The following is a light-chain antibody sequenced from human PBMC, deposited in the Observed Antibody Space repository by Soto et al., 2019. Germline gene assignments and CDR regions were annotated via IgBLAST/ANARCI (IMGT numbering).Light chain of an antibody. CDR1: KIGSKS. CDR3: QVWDTSSDLVV. CDR2: DDS. J-gene: IGLJ2*01. Sequence: SYELTQPPSVSVAPGQTARISCGGNKIGSKSVHWYQQKSGQAPVLVVYDDSDRPSGIPERFSGSNSGNTATLTISRVEAGDEADYYCQVWDTSSDLVVFGGGTKLTVL. V-gene: IGLV3-21*02.